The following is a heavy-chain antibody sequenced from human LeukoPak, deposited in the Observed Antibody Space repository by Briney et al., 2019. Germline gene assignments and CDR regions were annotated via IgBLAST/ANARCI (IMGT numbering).Heavy chain of an antibody. J-gene: IGHJ5*02. CDR2: MNPHSGNT. V-gene: IGHV1-8*01. Sequence: ASVKVSCEASGYTFTNYDINWARQAAGQGLEWMGWMNPHSGNTGYAQKFQGRVTMTRNTSISTAYMELSSLRSEDKAVYYCARMDFGSGSPNWFDPWGQGTLVTVSS. CDR1: GYTFTNYD. CDR3: ARMDFGSGSPNWFDP. D-gene: IGHD3-10*01.